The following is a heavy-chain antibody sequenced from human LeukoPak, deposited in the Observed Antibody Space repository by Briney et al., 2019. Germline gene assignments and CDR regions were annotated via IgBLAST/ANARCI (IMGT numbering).Heavy chain of an antibody. CDR1: GFTFSSYG. Sequence: PGGSLRLSCAASGFTFSSYGMHWVRQAPGKGLEWVAVIWYDGSNKYYADSVKGRFTISRDNSKNTLYLQMNSLRAEDTAVYYCAREAFWSGPPYGMDVWGQGTTVTVSS. J-gene: IGHJ6*02. D-gene: IGHD3-3*01. CDR2: IWYDGSNK. CDR3: AREAFWSGPPYGMDV. V-gene: IGHV3-33*01.